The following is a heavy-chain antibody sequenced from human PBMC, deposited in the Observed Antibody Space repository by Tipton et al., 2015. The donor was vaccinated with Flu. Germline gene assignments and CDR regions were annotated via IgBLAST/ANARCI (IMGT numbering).Heavy chain of an antibody. J-gene: IGHJ4*02. CDR2: IYYSGST. D-gene: IGHD4-23*01. Sequence: TLSLTCAVYGGSFSGYYWSWIRQPPGKGLEWIGYIYYSGSTNYNPSLKSRVTISVDTSKNQFSLKLSSVTAADTAVYYCARGRYGGNSNFDYWGQGTLVTVSS. CDR3: ARGRYGGNSNFDY. V-gene: IGHV4-59*01. CDR1: GGSFSGYY.